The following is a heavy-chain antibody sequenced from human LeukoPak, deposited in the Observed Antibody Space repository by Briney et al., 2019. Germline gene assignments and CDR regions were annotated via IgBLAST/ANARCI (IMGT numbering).Heavy chain of an antibody. D-gene: IGHD3-22*01. CDR2: IYTSGST. Sequence: SETLSLTCTVSGGSISSYYWSWIRQPAGKGLERIGRIYTSGSTNYNPSLKSRVTMSVDTSKNQFSLKLSSVTAADTAVYYCARDRREYYDSSGYYWVNDYWGQGTLVTVSS. CDR1: GGSISSYY. V-gene: IGHV4-4*07. J-gene: IGHJ4*02. CDR3: ARDRREYYDSSGYYWVNDY.